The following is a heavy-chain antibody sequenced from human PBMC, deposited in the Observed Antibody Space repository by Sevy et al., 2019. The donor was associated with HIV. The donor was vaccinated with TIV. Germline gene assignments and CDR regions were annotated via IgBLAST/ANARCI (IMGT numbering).Heavy chain of an antibody. V-gene: IGHV3-11*01. CDR1: DFIFSDYY. D-gene: IGHD4-4*01. Sequence: GGSLRLSCAASDFIFSDYYMNWIRQAPGKGLEWISYISNSGSDISYTDSVKGRFTVSRDNRKNSLYLQMSSLRAEDTAVYYCARESKVSPDALDIWGQGTMVTVSS. J-gene: IGHJ3*02. CDR3: ARESKVSPDALDI. CDR2: ISNSGSDI.